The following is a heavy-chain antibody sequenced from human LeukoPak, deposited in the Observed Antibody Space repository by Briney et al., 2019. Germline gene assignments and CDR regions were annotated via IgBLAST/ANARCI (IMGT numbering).Heavy chain of an antibody. Sequence: SETLSLTCAVYGGSFSGYYWSWIRQPPGKGLEWIGEINHSGSTNYNPSLKSRVTISVDTSKNQFSLKLSSVTAADTAVYYCARQNSSSWSHWGQGTLVTVSS. J-gene: IGHJ4*02. V-gene: IGHV4-34*01. CDR1: GGSFSGYY. CDR3: ARQNSSSWSH. CDR2: INHSGST. D-gene: IGHD6-13*01.